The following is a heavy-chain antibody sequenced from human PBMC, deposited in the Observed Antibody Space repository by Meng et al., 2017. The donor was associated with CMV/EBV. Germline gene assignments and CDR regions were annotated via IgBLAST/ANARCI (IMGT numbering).Heavy chain of an antibody. D-gene: IGHD6-6*01. CDR1: GYTFTGYY. J-gene: IGHJ6*02. V-gene: IGHV1-2*02. Sequence: ASVKVSCKASGYTFTGYYMHWVRQAPGQGLEWMGWINPNSGGTNYAQKFQGRVTMTRDTSISTAYMELSRLRSDDTAVYYCAGPQNYSSSSHYYYYYGMDVWGQGTTVTVSS. CDR3: AGPQNYSSSSHYYYYYGMDV. CDR2: INPNSGGT.